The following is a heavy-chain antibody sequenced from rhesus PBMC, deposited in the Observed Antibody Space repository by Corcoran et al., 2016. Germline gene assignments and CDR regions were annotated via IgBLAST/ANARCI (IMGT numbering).Heavy chain of an antibody. V-gene: IGHV4-73*01. Sequence: QVQLQQWGEGLVKPSETLSLTCGVYGGSVSGYWWGWIRQHPGKGLEWIGRIRSGANTNYNPSLKMRVTISIDTSKNQFSLKLSFVTAADTAVYYCSRQGLDYYNDNYFDACDFWGQGLRVTVSS. CDR3: SRQGLDYYNDNYFDACDF. CDR2: IRSGANT. J-gene: IGHJ3*01. D-gene: IGHD3-16*01. CDR1: GGSVSGYW.